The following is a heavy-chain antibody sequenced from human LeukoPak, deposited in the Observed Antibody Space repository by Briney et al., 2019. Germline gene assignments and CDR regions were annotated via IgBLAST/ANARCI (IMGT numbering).Heavy chain of an antibody. CDR3: ARDRYSSGWYCFDY. CDR2: INHSGST. D-gene: IGHD6-19*01. CDR1: GGSFSGYY. J-gene: IGHJ4*02. Sequence: SETLSLTCAVYGGSFSGYYWSWIRQPPGKGLEWIGEINHSGSTNYNPSLKSRVTISVDTSKNQFSLKLSSVTAADTAVYYCARDRYSSGWYCFDYWGQGTLVTVSS. V-gene: IGHV4-34*01.